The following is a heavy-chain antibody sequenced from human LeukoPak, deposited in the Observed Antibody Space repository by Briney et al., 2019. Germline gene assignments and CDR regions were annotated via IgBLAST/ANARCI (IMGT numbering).Heavy chain of an antibody. D-gene: IGHD2-15*01. CDR1: GVSISSYY. V-gene: IGHV4-59*08. Sequence: SETLSLTCTVSGVSISSYYWSWIRHPPGKGLEWIGYIYYSGSTNYNPSLKSRVTISVDTSKNQFSLKLSSVTAADTAVYYCAGTPGGYWGQGTLVTVSS. J-gene: IGHJ4*02. CDR3: AGTPGGY. CDR2: IYYSGST.